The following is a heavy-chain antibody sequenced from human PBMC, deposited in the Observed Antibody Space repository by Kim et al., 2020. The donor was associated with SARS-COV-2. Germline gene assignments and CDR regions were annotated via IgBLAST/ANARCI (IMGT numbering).Heavy chain of an antibody. J-gene: IGHJ3*02. CDR3: ARDAYCSSTSCSGVFAI. CDR2: IWYDGTIT. Sequence: GGSLRLSCAASGFAFSTHAMHWVRQAPGKGLEWVALIWYDGTITSYAYAVKGRLTISRDNSKNTVHLQMNSLRAEDTAVYYCARDAYCSSTSCSGVFAILGQGTMVTVSS. D-gene: IGHD2-2*01. V-gene: IGHV3-33*01. CDR1: GFAFSTHA.